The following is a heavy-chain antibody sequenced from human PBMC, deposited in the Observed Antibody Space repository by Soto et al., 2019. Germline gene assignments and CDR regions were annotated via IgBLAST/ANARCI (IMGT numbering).Heavy chain of an antibody. CDR2: IIPIFGTA. Sequence: QVQLVQSGAEVKKPGSSVKVSCKASGGTFSSYAISWVRQAPGQGLEWMGGIIPIFGTANYAQKFQGRVTITADESTSTAYMELSSVRSEDTAVYYCARVRIGTTSYYFDYWGQGTLVTVSS. V-gene: IGHV1-69*12. CDR1: GGTFSSYA. D-gene: IGHD1-7*01. CDR3: ARVRIGTTSYYFDY. J-gene: IGHJ4*02.